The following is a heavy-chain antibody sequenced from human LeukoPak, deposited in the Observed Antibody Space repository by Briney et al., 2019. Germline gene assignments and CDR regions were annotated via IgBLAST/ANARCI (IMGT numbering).Heavy chain of an antibody. V-gene: IGHV1-69*05. J-gene: IGHJ5*02. Sequence: ASVKVSCKASGGTFSNYAISWVRQAPGQGLEWMGGIIPIFGTANYAQKFQGRVTITTDESTSTAYMELSSLRSEDTAVYYCAREWLLATDRHNWFDPWGQGTLVTVSS. D-gene: IGHD3-22*01. CDR1: GGTFSNYA. CDR3: AREWLLATDRHNWFDP. CDR2: IIPIFGTA.